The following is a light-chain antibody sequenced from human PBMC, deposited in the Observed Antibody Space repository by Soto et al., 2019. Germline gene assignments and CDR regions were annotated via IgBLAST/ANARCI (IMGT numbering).Light chain of an antibody. CDR1: QSINNY. CDR2: AAT. V-gene: IGKV1-39*01. Sequence: DIQMTQSPSSLSASLGDRVTITCRASQSINNYLNWYQQEEGKAPKLLIYAATSLQSGVPSRFSGSGSGTEFTLTISSLQPGDFATSYCHPSYNSPYTFGLGTKLEIK. CDR3: HPSYNSPYT. J-gene: IGKJ2*01.